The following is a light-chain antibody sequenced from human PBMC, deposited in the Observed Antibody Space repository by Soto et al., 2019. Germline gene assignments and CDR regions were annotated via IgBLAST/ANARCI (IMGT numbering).Light chain of an antibody. V-gene: IGLV2-14*01. CDR3: SSYTGNVV. CDR2: DVS. Sequence: QSVLTQPASVSGSPGQSITIYCTGTSSDVGGYNYVSWYQQHPGKAPKLMIYDVSARPSGVSNRFSGSKSGNTASLTISGLQAEDEADYYCSSYTGNVVFGGGTKLTVL. CDR1: SSDVGGYNY. J-gene: IGLJ2*01.